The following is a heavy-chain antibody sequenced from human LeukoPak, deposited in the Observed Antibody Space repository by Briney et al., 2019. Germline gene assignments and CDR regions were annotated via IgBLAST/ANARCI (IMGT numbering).Heavy chain of an antibody. D-gene: IGHD3-3*01. CDR1: GFTVSSNY. CDR3: AKDQSFWSGLWDY. J-gene: IGHJ4*02. V-gene: IGHV3-23*01. Sequence: GGSLRLSCAASGFTVSSNYMSWVRQAPGKGLEWVSAISGSGGSTYYADSVNGRFTISRDNSKNTLYLQMNSLRAEDTAVYYCAKDQSFWSGLWDYWGQGTLVTVSS. CDR2: ISGSGGST.